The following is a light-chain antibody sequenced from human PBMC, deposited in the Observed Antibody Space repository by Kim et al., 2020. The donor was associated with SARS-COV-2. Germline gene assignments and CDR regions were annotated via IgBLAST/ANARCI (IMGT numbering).Light chain of an antibody. CDR2: DAS. CDR3: QQRSNWPPALT. Sequence: PGERATRSCRASQSVITSLAWYQQKPGQAPRLLIYDASNRATGIPDRFSGSGSGTDFTLTISSLESEDFAVYYCQQRSNWPPALTFGGGTKVDIK. CDR1: QSVITS. V-gene: IGKV3-11*01. J-gene: IGKJ4*01.